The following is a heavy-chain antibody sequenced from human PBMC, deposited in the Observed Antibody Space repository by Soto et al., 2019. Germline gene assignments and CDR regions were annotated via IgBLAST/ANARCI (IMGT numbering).Heavy chain of an antibody. D-gene: IGHD6-19*01. Sequence: SETLSLTCTVSGGSISSYYWSLIRQPPGKGLEWIGYIYYSGSTNYNPSLKSRVTISVDTSKNQFSLKLSSVTAADTAVYYCARVPGIAVAGTGFFYYYYGMEVWGQGTKVTVSS. CDR2: IYYSGST. CDR1: GGSISSYY. V-gene: IGHV4-59*01. J-gene: IGHJ6*02. CDR3: ARVPGIAVAGTGFFYYYYGMEV.